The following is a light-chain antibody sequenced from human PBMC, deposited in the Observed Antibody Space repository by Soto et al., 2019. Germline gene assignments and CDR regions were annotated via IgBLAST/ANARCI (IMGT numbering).Light chain of an antibody. CDR3: QQYKSYWT. Sequence: DIQMTQSPATLSASVGDSVTITCRASQSITNWLAWYQLKPGKAPKLLIHEASNLHSGVSSRFTGSGSGTDFTLTITSLQPEDFATYYCQQYKSYWTFGQGTKGDIK. V-gene: IGKV1-5*03. CDR1: QSITNW. J-gene: IGKJ1*01. CDR2: EAS.